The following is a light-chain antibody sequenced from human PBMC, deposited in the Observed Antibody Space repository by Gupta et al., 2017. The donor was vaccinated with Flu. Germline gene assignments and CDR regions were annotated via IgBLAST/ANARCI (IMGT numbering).Light chain of an antibody. J-gene: IGKJ1*01. CDR1: QSISNY. CDR3: QQSYSTPWT. Sequence: PSSLSASVGDRVTITCRASQSISNYLNWYQQKPGKAPKLLIYAASSLQSVVPSRFSGSGSGTDFTLTISSLQPEDFATYYCQQSYSTPWTFGQGTKVEIK. V-gene: IGKV1-39*01. CDR2: AAS.